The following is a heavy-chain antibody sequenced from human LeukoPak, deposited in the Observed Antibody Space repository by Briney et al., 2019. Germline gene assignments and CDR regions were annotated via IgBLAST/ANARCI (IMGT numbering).Heavy chain of an antibody. J-gene: IGHJ6*03. D-gene: IGHD3-22*01. V-gene: IGHV4-34*01. CDR1: GFTFGDYA. CDR3: ARGGGPIYYDSSPNYYYYYYMDV. CDR2: INHSGST. Sequence: GSLRLSCTASGFTFGDYAMSWVRQPPGKGLGWIGEINHSGSTNYNPSLKSRVTISVDTSKNQFSLKLSSVTAADTAVYYCARGGGPIYYDSSPNYYYYYYMDVWGKGTTVTVSS.